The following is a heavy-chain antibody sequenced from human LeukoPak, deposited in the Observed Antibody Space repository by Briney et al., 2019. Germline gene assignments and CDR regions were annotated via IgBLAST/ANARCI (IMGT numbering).Heavy chain of an antibody. CDR2: IYTSGST. V-gene: IGHV4-4*07. CDR3: AREYDSSGYYPVHDY. CDR1: GGSISSYY. Sequence: PSETLSLTXTVSGGSISSYYWSWIRQAAGKGLEWIGRIYTSGSTNYNPSLKSRVTMSVDTSKNQFSLKLSSVTAADTAVYYCAREYDSSGYYPVHDYWGQGTLVTVSS. J-gene: IGHJ4*02. D-gene: IGHD3-22*01.